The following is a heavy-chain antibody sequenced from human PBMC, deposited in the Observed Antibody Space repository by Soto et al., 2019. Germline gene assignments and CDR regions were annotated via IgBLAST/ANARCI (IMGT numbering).Heavy chain of an antibody. CDR1: GFIFKMYW. D-gene: IGHD3-10*01. Sequence: GSLRLSCXASGFIFKMYWMHWVRQSPGKGLVWISRIYNDGTYSDYADSVRGRFTISRDNVNDTLYLQMNNLRAEDSGLYYCTRGPRPISTGTGAYWGQGTQVTVSS. CDR3: TRGPRPISTGTGAY. CDR2: IYNDGTYS. J-gene: IGHJ4*02. V-gene: IGHV3-74*01.